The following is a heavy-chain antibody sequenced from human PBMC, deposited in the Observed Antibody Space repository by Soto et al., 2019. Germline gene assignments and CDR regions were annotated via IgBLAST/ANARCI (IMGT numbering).Heavy chain of an antibody. CDR1: GGSLSSGGYS. Sequence: SETLSLTCAVSGGSLSSGGYSWSWVRPPPGKGLEWIGYIYHSGSTYYNPSLKSRVTISVDRSKNQFSLKLSSVTAADTAVYYCARGDTMVRGSFDPWGQGTLVTVSS. J-gene: IGHJ5*02. CDR3: ARGDTMVRGSFDP. CDR2: IYHSGST. V-gene: IGHV4-30-2*01. D-gene: IGHD3-10*01.